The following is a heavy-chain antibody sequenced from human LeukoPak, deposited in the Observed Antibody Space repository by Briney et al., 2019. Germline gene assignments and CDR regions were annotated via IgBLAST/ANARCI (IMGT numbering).Heavy chain of an antibody. CDR1: SSGGYY. Sequence: SSGGYYWSWVRQAPGKGLEWVSGISWNSGSIGYADSVKGRFTISRDNAKNSLYLQMNSLRAEDTALYYCAKDMSYDSSGSDYWGQGTLVTVSS. CDR2: ISWNSGSI. CDR3: AKDMSYDSSGSDY. D-gene: IGHD3-22*01. J-gene: IGHJ4*02. V-gene: IGHV3-9*01.